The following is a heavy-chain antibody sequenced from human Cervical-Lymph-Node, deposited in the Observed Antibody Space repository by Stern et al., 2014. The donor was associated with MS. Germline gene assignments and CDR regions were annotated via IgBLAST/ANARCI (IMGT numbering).Heavy chain of an antibody. D-gene: IGHD3-3*01. CDR2: IHHSGRS. Sequence: QVQLQESGPGLVRPSQTLSLTCTVSRGSLSSGGYYWGWIRHQPGQGLEWIGYIHHSGRSYYNQSIKRRITLSVETSKNTHILNLNSVTAADSAVYYCAKVWGFDDFWGRSFDYWGRGTLVTVSS. CDR3: AKVWGFDDFWGRSFDY. V-gene: IGHV4-31*03. J-gene: IGHJ4*02. CDR1: RGSLSSGGYY.